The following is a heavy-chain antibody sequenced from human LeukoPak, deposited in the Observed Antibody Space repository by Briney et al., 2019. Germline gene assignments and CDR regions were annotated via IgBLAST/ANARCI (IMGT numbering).Heavy chain of an antibody. Sequence: SETLSLTCTVSGGSISSYYWSWIRQPPGKGLEWIGYISYSGSTNYNPSLKNRVTISVDTSKNQFSLKLSSVTAADTAVYYCATTLLYDSSGYYLGYWGQGTLVTVSS. CDR2: ISYSGST. D-gene: IGHD3-22*01. V-gene: IGHV4-59*01. J-gene: IGHJ4*02. CDR3: ATTLLYDSSGYYLGY. CDR1: GGSISSYY.